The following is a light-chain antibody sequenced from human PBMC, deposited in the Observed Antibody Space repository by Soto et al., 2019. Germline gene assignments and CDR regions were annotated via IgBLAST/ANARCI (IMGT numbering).Light chain of an antibody. J-gene: IGKJ4*01. CDR2: GSS. V-gene: IGKV3D-20*02. CDR3: QQRSNWLT. Sequence: EIVLTQSPGTLSLSPGERATLSCRASQSVSSTYLAWYQQQPGQAPRLLIYGSSNRATGIPDRFSGSGSGTDFTLTISRLEPEDFAVYYCQQRSNWLTFGGGTKVEIK. CDR1: QSVSSTY.